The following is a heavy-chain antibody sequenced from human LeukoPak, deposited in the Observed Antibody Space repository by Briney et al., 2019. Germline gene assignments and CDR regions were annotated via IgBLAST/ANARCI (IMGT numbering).Heavy chain of an antibody. CDR2: INPSGGST. D-gene: IGHD6-6*01. J-gene: IGHJ4*02. V-gene: IGHV1-46*01. CDR3: ARGEYSSSSFDY. Sequence: ASVKVSCKASGYIFTSQYMHWVRQAPGQGLEWMGIINPSGGSTSYAEKFQGRVTMTRNTSISTAYMELSSLRSEDTAVYYCARGEYSSSSFDYWGQGTLVTVSS. CDR1: GYIFTSQY.